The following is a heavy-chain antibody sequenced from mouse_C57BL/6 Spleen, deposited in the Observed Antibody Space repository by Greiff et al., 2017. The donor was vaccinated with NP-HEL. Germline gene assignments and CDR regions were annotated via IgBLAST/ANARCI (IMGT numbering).Heavy chain of an antibody. CDR1: GYSITSGYY. CDR3: ARAYDGYPYYFDY. J-gene: IGHJ2*01. V-gene: IGHV3-6*01. CDR2: ISYDGSN. D-gene: IGHD2-3*01. Sequence: EVQVVESGPGLVKPSQSLSLTCSVTGYSITSGYYWNWIRQFPGNKLEWMGYISYDGSNNYNPSLKNRISITRDTSKNQFFLKLNSVTTEDTATYYCARAYDGYPYYFDYWGQGTTLTVSS.